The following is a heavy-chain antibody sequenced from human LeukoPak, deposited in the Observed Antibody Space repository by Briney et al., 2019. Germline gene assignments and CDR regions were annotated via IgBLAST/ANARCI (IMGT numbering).Heavy chain of an antibody. CDR1: GLIFSSYG. CDR2: IRHGESKT. V-gene: IGHV3-30*02. CDR3: AKPVIPSAYQGTYYMDV. D-gene: IGHD3-16*01. Sequence: GGSLRLSCAASGLIFSSYGMHWVRQAPGEGLEWVAYIRHGESKTFYADSVKGRFTISRDNSKNTLYLQMHSLRAEDTALYYCAKPVIPSAYQGTYYMDVWGKGTTATVSS. J-gene: IGHJ6*03.